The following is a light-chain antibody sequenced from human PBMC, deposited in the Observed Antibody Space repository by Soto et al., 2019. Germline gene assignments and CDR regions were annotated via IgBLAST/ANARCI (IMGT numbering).Light chain of an antibody. Sequence: QSALTQPPSASGSPGQSVTISCAGSSSDIGASNSVSWYQQHPGKAPKLLISAVTKRPSGVPDRFSGSKSGNTASLTVSGLQADDEADYYCGSKAGSNKHVVFGGGTQLTVL. CDR1: SSDIGASNS. J-gene: IGLJ2*01. CDR2: AVT. V-gene: IGLV2-8*01. CDR3: GSKAGSNKHVV.